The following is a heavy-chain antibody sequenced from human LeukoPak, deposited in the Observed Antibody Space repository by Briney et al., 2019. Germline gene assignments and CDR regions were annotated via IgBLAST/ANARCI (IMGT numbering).Heavy chain of an antibody. V-gene: IGHV1-2*02. D-gene: IGHD6-19*01. J-gene: IGHJ5*02. CDR1: GYTFTGYY. CDR2: INPNSGGT. CDR3: ARGRIAVAEWFDP. Sequence: ASVKVSCKASGYTFTGYYMHWVRQAPGRGLEWMGWINPNSGGTNYAQRFQGRVTMTRDTSISTAYMELSRLRSDDTAVYYCARGRIAVAEWFDPWGQGTLVTVSS.